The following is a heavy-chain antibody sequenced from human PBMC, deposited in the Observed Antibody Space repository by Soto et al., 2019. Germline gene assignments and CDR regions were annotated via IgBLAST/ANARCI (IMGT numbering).Heavy chain of an antibody. D-gene: IGHD3-3*01. J-gene: IGHJ6*03. CDR2: INPSGGT. CDR3: ARGATYYDFFRAPAPRVANYYYMDV. V-gene: IGHV1-2*02. CDR1: GYTFTDYY. Sequence: ASVKVSCKASGYTFTDYYIHWVRQAPGQGLEWMGWINPSGGTNYAQKFQGRVTMTRDTSINTVYMEVTRLRSDDTAVYYGARGATYYDFFRAPAPRVANYYYMDVWGKGTTVTVSS.